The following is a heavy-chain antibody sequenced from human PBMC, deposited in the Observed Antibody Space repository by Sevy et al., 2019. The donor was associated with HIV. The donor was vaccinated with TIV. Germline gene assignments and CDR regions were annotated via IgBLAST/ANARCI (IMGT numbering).Heavy chain of an antibody. J-gene: IGHJ4*02. CDR3: VRGGYYDSSGQTADY. D-gene: IGHD3-22*01. CDR2: ISSSSSTI. V-gene: IGHV3-48*02. Sequence: GGSLRLSCAASGFTFSSYSMNWVRQAPGKGLEWVSYISSSSSTIYYADSVKGRFTISRDNAKNSLYLQMNSLRDEDTAVYYWVRGGYYDSSGQTADYWGQGTLVTVSS. CDR1: GFTFSSYS.